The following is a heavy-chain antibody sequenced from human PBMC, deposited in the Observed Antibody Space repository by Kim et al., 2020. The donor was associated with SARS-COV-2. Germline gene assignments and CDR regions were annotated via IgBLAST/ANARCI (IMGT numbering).Heavy chain of an antibody. CDR3: AGGQDVDSGRYGGMDV. CDR2: INHSGST. V-gene: IGHV4-34*01. D-gene: IGHD3-10*01. Sequence: SETLSLTCTVYGGSFNDYYWSWIRQPPGKGLEWIGEINHSGSTNYNPSLKSRVIISVDKSKNQFSLKLTSVTAADTAVYYCAGGQDVDSGRYGGMDVWVQGTTVTVSS. J-gene: IGHJ6*02. CDR1: GGSFNDYY.